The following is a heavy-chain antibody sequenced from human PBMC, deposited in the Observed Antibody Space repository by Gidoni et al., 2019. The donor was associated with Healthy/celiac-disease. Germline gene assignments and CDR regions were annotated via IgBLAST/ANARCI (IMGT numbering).Heavy chain of an antibody. CDR2: IDPSDSYT. D-gene: IGHD2-21*02. CDR3: ARHVGEPLLSSRANYYYYMDV. Sequence: EVQLVQSGAEVTKPGESLRISCKGSGYSFTSYWISRVRQMPGKGLEWMGRIDPSDSYTNYSPSFQGHVTISGDKSISTAYLQWSSLKASDTAMYYCARHVGEPLLSSRANYYYYMDVWGKGTTVTVSS. J-gene: IGHJ6*03. V-gene: IGHV5-10-1*03. CDR1: GYSFTSYW.